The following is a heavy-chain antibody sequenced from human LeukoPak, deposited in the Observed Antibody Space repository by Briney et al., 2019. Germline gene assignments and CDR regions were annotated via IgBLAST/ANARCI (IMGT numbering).Heavy chain of an antibody. CDR1: GYSINSAFY. D-gene: IGHD1-26*01. CDR3: ARLYSGSYIY. Sequence: SETLSLTCTVSGYSINSAFYWGWIRVPPGKGLEWIGSVFHSGNTYYNPSLKSRVTISVDTSKNQFSLKLSSVTAADTAVYYCARLYSGSYIYWGQGTLVTVSS. CDR2: VFHSGNT. J-gene: IGHJ4*02. V-gene: IGHV4-38-2*02.